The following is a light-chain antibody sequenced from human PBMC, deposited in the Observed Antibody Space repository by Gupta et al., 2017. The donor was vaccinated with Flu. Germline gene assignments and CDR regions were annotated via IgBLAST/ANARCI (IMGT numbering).Light chain of an antibody. CDR1: QGIRDY. V-gene: IGKV1-17*01. J-gene: IGKJ1*01. CDR2: ATY. CDR3: LQQFSYPWT. Sequence: DIQMTQSPSSLSASVGDTVTITCRASQGIRDYLGWYQQKPGRVPKLPISATYNLQSGVPSRFSGSASGTEFTLTISSLQAEDFATYYCLQQFSYPWTFGQGTKVDIK.